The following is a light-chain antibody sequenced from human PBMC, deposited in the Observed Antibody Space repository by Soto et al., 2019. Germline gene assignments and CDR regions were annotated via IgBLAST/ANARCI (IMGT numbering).Light chain of an antibody. J-gene: IGKJ4*01. V-gene: IGKV1-12*01. CDR1: QDINNW. Sequence: DIQMTQSPSSVSASVGDRVTITCRASQDINNWLAWYQQKPGIAPKLLISAASTLQSGVPSRFSGSGSGTDFTLTISSLQPEDLGTYYCQQANSFPHTFGGGTKVQI. CDR2: AAS. CDR3: QQANSFPHT.